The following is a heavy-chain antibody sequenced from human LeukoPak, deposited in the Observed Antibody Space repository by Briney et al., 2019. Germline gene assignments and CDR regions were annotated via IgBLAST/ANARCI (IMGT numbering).Heavy chain of an antibody. CDR1: GGSISSYY. CDR3: ARDGIYGMDV. V-gene: IGHV4-59*01. CDR2: IYYSGST. J-gene: IGHJ6*02. Sequence: SETLSLTCTVSGGSISSYYWSWIRQPPGKGLEWIGYIYYSGSTNYSPSLKSRVTISVDTSKNQFSLKLSSVTAADTAVYYCARDGIYGMDVWGQGTTVTVSS. D-gene: IGHD1-26*01.